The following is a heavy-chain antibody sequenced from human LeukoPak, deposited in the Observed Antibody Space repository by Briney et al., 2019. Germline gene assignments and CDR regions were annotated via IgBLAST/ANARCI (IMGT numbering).Heavy chain of an antibody. CDR3: ARGGGGWYFDY. CDR2: IYYGGKT. Sequence: SETLSLTCTVSGGSISSTIYYCAWIRQPPGKGLEWIGSIYYGGKTYYNPSLKSRVTTSVDTSKNQFSLKLSSVTAADTAVYYCARGGGGWYFDYWGQGTLVTVSS. V-gene: IGHV4-39*01. J-gene: IGHJ4*02. D-gene: IGHD2-15*01. CDR1: GGSISSTIYY.